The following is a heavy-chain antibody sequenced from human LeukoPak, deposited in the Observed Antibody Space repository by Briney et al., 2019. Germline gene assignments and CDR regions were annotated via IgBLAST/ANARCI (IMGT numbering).Heavy chain of an antibody. CDR1: GGSISSYY. D-gene: IGHD6-6*01. CDR2: IYYSGST. V-gene: IGHV4-59*01. J-gene: IGHJ4*02. CDR3: ARGVEYSSSSGLGY. Sequence: KSSETLSLTCTVSGGSISSYYWSGIRQPPGKGLEWIGYIYYSGSTNYNPSLESRVTISVDTSKNQFSLKLSSVTAADTALYYCARGVEYSSSSGLGYWGQRTLVTVSS.